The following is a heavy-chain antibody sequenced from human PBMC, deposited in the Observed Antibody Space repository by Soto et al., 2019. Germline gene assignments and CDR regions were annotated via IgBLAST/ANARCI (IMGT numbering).Heavy chain of an antibody. CDR3: TREAGIVATITDAFDI. Sequence: GGSLRLSCTASGFTFGDYAMSWFRQAPGKGLEWVGFIRSKAYGGTTEYAASVKGRFTISRDDSKSIAYLQMNSLKTEDTAVYYCTREAGIVATITDAFDIWGQGTMVTVSS. CDR2: IRSKAYGGTT. J-gene: IGHJ3*02. D-gene: IGHD5-12*01. CDR1: GFTFGDYA. V-gene: IGHV3-49*03.